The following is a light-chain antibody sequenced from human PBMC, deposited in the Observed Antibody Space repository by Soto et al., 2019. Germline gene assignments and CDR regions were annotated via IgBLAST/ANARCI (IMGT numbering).Light chain of an antibody. V-gene: IGKV1-9*01. Sequence: DIQLTQSPSFLSASVGDRVTITCRASQGLSSDLAWYQQKPGKAPKLLIYAASTLQSGVPSRFSGSGSGTEFPLTISSLQPEDFANYYCQQLNSYPITFGQGTRLEIK. CDR2: AAS. CDR3: QQLNSYPIT. J-gene: IGKJ5*01. CDR1: QGLSSD.